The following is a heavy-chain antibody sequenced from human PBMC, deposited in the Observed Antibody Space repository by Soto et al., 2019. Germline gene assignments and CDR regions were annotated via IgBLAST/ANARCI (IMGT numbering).Heavy chain of an antibody. CDR3: ADHRYYDFGSGDELCWTATDN. J-gene: IGHJ4*02. D-gene: IGHD3-3*01. V-gene: IGHV3-30*03. CDR1: GFTFSSYG. CDR2: ISYDGSNK. Sequence: PGESLRFSYAASGFTFSSYGMHWVRQAPGKGLERVAVISYDGSNKYYADSVKGRFTISRDNSKNTLYLQMNSLRAEDTAVYYCADHRYYDFGSGDELCWTATDNCGQRTLVSVSS.